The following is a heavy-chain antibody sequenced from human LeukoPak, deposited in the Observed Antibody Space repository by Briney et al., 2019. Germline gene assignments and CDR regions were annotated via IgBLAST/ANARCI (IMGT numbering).Heavy chain of an antibody. J-gene: IGHJ3*02. CDR1: GFTVSSNY. CDR2: IYSGGST. CDR3: ARHTYSDIVVVPAAMPDSDKAFDI. Sequence: GSLRLSCAASGFTVSSNYMSWVRQAPGKGLEWVSVIYSGGSTYYADSVKGRFTISRDNSKNTLYLQMNSLRAEDTAVYYCARHTYSDIVVVPAAMPDSDKAFDIWGQATMVTVSS. V-gene: IGHV3-53*01. D-gene: IGHD2-2*01.